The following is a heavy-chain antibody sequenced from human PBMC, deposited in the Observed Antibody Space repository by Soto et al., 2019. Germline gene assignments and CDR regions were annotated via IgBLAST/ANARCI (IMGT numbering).Heavy chain of an antibody. CDR1: GGTFSSYT. CDR2: IIPILGIA. V-gene: IGHV1-69*02. J-gene: IGHJ3*02. CDR3: ASKLLYYYDSRDAFDI. Sequence: QVQLVQSGAEVKKPGSSVKVSCKASGGTFSSYTISWVRQAPGQGLEWMGRIIPILGIANYAQKFQGRVTITADKSTSAAYMELSSLRSEGTDVYYCASKLLYYYDSRDAFDIWGQGTMVTVSS. D-gene: IGHD3-22*01.